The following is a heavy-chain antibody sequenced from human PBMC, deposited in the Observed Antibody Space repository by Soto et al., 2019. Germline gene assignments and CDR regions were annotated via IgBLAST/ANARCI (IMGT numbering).Heavy chain of an antibody. Sequence: PSETLSLTCTVSGGSVSNSCWGWIRQPPGKGLEWVAYVYYSGSTNYNPSLGSRVTISVDKSKNQFSLKMTSVTGADTAVYYCARGRSHEWELLVQYFDYWGQGTLVTVSS. D-gene: IGHD1-26*01. CDR2: VYYSGST. V-gene: IGHV4-59*02. J-gene: IGHJ4*02. CDR3: ARGRSHEWELLVQYFDY. CDR1: GGSVSNSC.